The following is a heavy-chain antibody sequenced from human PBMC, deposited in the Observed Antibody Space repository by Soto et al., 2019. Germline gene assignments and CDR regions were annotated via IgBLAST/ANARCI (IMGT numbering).Heavy chain of an antibody. CDR1: GFTFSSYG. CDR2: IWYDGSNK. V-gene: IGHV3-33*01. J-gene: IGHJ4*02. D-gene: IGHD6-13*01. CDR3: ASLGIAAAGNYPDFDY. Sequence: QVQLVESGGGVVQPGRSLRLSCAASGFTFSSYGMHWVRQAPGKGLEWVAVIWYDGSNKYYADSVKGRFTISRDKSKNTLYLQMNSLRAEDTAVYYCASLGIAAAGNYPDFDYWGQGTLVTVSS.